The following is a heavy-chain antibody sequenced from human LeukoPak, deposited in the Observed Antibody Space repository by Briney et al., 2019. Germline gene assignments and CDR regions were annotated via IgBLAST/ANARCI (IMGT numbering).Heavy chain of an antibody. CDR1: GFTVSSNY. J-gene: IGHJ4*02. CDR3: AREPLLDY. Sequence: KPGGSLRLSCAASGFTVSSNYMSWVRQAPGKGLEWVSYISPSGNTIYYADSVKGRVTISRDNAKNSLYLQMNSLRAEDTAVYYCAREPLLDYWGQGTLVTVSS. V-gene: IGHV3-11*01. D-gene: IGHD1-26*01. CDR2: ISPSGNTI.